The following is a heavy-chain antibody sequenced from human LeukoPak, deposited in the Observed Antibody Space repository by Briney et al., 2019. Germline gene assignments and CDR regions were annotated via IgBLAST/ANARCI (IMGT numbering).Heavy chain of an antibody. CDR3: ARVNRFWSGYSHYYYYMDV. CDR2: IIPIFGAA. D-gene: IGHD3-3*01. V-gene: IGHV1-69*06. Sequence: SVKVSCKASGGTFSSYAISWVRQAPGQGLEWMGGIIPIFGAANYAQKFQGRVTITADKSTSTAYMELSSLRSEDTAVYYCARVNRFWSGYSHYYYYMDVWGKGTTVTVSS. CDR1: GGTFSSYA. J-gene: IGHJ6*03.